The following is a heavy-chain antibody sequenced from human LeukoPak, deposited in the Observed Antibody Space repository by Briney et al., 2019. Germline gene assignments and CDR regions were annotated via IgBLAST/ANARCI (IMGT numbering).Heavy chain of an antibody. Sequence: GGSLRLSCTASGFTFGDYAMSWVRQAPGKGLEWVGFIRSKAYGGTTEYAASVKGRFTISRDDSKSIAYLQMNSLKTEDTAVYYGTSVRAVWFGELFYNWFDPWGQGTLVTVSS. D-gene: IGHD3-10*01. CDR1: GFTFGDYA. CDR3: TSVRAVWFGELFYNWFDP. V-gene: IGHV3-49*04. J-gene: IGHJ5*02. CDR2: IRSKAYGGTT.